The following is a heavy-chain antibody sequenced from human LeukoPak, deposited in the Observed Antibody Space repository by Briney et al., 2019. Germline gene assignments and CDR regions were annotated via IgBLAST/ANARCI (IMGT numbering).Heavy chain of an antibody. Sequence: PPETLSLTCGLASDLFTGYYSGWVRQTPGKGLGWNGSTLLIVAPSYNPSLKRRVPMSVHTSKNQFSLKLSSVTAADTAVYSCARHIAARPSPWFDLWGQGTLVSVS. CDR3: ARHIAARPSPWFDL. D-gene: IGHD6-6*01. J-gene: IGHJ5*02. CDR2: TLLIVAP. V-gene: IGHV4-38-2*01. CDR1: SDLFTGYY.